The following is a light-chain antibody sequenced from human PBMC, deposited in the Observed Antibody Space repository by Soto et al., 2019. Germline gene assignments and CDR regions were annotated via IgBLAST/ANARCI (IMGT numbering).Light chain of an antibody. Sequence: EIVMTQSPASLSVSPGERVTLSCRAGQGVTTNFAWYQQKSGQSPRLLIYGASSRATGIPARFSGSGSGTEFSLTISSLQSEDFAVYYCQQYSKWPITFGQGTRREIK. CDR3: QQYSKWPIT. J-gene: IGKJ5*01. V-gene: IGKV3-15*01. CDR1: QGVTTN. CDR2: GAS.